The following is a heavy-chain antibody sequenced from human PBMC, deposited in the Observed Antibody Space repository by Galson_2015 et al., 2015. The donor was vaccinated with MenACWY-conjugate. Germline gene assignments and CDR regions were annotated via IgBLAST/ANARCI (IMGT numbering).Heavy chain of an antibody. Sequence: SCKASGYTFTSYYMHCVRQAPGQGLEWMGWINPNSGGTNYAQKFQGRVTMTRDTSISTAYMELSRLRSDDTAVYYCAREGGRGCSSTSCYENYYYYGMDVWGQGTTVTVSS. J-gene: IGHJ6*02. CDR2: INPNSGGT. D-gene: IGHD2-2*01. CDR3: AREGGRGCSSTSCYENYYYYGMDV. V-gene: IGHV1-2*02. CDR1: GYTFTSYY.